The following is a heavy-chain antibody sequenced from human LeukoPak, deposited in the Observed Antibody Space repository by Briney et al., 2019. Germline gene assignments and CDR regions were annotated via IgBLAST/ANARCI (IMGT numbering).Heavy chain of an antibody. Sequence: GGSLRLSCAASGFTFSSYSMNWVRQAPGKGLEWVSSISSSSSYIYYADSVKGRFTISRDNAKNSLYLQMNSLRAEDTALYYCASGPYSSSYFASWGQGTMVTVSS. CDR3: ASGPYSSSYFAS. J-gene: IGHJ4*02. CDR1: GFTFSSYS. V-gene: IGHV3-21*04. D-gene: IGHD6-13*01. CDR2: ISSSSSYI.